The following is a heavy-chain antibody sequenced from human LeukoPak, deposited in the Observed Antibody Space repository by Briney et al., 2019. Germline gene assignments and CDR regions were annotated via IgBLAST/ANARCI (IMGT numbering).Heavy chain of an antibody. Sequence: ASVKVSCKASGYTFTDYHIHWVRQAPGQGLEWMGRINPYSGGTHYSQEVQGRVTMTRDTSISTAYMEVSSLRSDDTALYYCANQQFASVRAFDYWGQGTLVTVSS. CDR2: INPYSGGT. CDR1: GYTFTDYH. D-gene: IGHD6-6*01. V-gene: IGHV1-2*06. J-gene: IGHJ4*02. CDR3: ANQQFASVRAFDY.